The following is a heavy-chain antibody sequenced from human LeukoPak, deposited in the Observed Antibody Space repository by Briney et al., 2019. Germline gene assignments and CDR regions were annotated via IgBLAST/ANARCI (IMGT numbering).Heavy chain of an antibody. CDR3: ARHSPDSSGYLLDY. J-gene: IGHJ4*02. D-gene: IGHD3-22*01. CDR1: VGSISRYY. V-gene: IGHV4-59*08. Sequence: SETLSLTCNVSVGSISRYYWSWVRQPPGKGLEWTGYIYYSGSTNYNLSLKSRVTISVDASKNQFSLKLSSVTATDTAVYYCARHSPDSSGYLLDYWGQGALVTVSS. CDR2: IYYSGST.